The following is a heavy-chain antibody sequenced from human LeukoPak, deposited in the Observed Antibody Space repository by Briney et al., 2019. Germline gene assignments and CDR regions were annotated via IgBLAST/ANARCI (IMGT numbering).Heavy chain of an antibody. V-gene: IGHV1-69*05. J-gene: IGHJ3*02. CDR1: GGTFSSYA. Sequence: SVKVPCKASGGTFSSYAISWVRQAPGQGLEWMGGIIPIFGTANYAQKFQGRVTITTDESTSTAYMELSSLRSEDTAVYYCAIYCSSTSCYDAFDIWGQGTMVTVSS. D-gene: IGHD2-2*01. CDR3: AIYCSSTSCYDAFDI. CDR2: IIPIFGTA.